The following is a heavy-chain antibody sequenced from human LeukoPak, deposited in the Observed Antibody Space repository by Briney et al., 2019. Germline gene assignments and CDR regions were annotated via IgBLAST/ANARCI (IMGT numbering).Heavy chain of an antibody. CDR3: ARDNSVGDNAWWFDP. CDR2: INPTGGST. V-gene: IGHV1-46*01. D-gene: IGHD1-26*01. Sequence: VASVKVFCKASGYTFTSYYMHWVRQAPGQGLEWMGLINPTGGSTGYAQKFQGRVTMTRDMSTSADYMELSSLRSEDTAIYYCARDNSVGDNAWWFDPWSQGTLVTVSS. J-gene: IGHJ5*02. CDR1: GYTFTSYY.